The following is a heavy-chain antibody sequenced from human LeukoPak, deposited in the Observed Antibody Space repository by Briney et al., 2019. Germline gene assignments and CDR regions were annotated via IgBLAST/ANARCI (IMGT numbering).Heavy chain of an antibody. D-gene: IGHD3-10*01. Sequence: SETLSLTCAVYGGSFSGYYWSWIRQPPGKGLEWIGEINHSGSTNYNPSLKSRVTISVDTSKNQFSLKLSSVTAADTAVYYCGRVCYYGSGSYYLRVCYYGMDGWGQGTTVTVSS. CDR1: GGSFSGYY. J-gene: IGHJ6*02. V-gene: IGHV4-34*01. CDR2: INHSGST. CDR3: GRVCYYGSGSYYLRVCYYGMDG.